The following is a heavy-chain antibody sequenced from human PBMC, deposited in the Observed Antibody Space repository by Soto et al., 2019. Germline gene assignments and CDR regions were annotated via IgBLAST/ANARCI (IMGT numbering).Heavy chain of an antibody. D-gene: IGHD5-12*01. Sequence: QVQLVQSGAEGKKPGASVKVSCKASGYTFTSYDINWVRQATGQGLEWMGWMNPNSGNTGYAQKFQGRVTMTRNTSISTAYMELSSLRSEDTAVYYCATAVEMATILEDAFDIWGQGTMVTVSS. J-gene: IGHJ3*02. CDR3: ATAVEMATILEDAFDI. V-gene: IGHV1-8*01. CDR1: GYTFTSYD. CDR2: MNPNSGNT.